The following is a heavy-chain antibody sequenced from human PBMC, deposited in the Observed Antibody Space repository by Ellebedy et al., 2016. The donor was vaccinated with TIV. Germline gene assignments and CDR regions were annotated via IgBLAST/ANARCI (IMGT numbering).Heavy chain of an antibody. CDR3: AGGSFALDP. Sequence: MPSETLSLTCSVSGGSISSYYWTWIRQSPGKGLEWIGNIYHRGSTNYSPSLKARITISVDTAKNEVSLNVDSVTAADTAVYFCAGGSFALDPWGQGTLVTVSS. CDR1: GGSISSYY. J-gene: IGHJ5*02. D-gene: IGHD1-26*01. CDR2: IYHRGST. V-gene: IGHV4-59*01.